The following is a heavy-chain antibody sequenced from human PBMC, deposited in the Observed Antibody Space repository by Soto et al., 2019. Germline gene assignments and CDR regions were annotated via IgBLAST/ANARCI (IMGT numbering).Heavy chain of an antibody. V-gene: IGHV4-61*06. Sequence: HDGRWIRQTTGKGLEWIGYISYSGTTNYNPSLKSRVTISVDTAKNSLYLQMNSLRVDDTALYCCARAFSSRRYLARCSFRLALWGQGTLVTVS. J-gene: IGHJ4*02. CDR3: ARAFSSRRYLARCSFRLAL. CDR1: HD. CDR2: ISYSGTT. D-gene: IGHD3-9*01.